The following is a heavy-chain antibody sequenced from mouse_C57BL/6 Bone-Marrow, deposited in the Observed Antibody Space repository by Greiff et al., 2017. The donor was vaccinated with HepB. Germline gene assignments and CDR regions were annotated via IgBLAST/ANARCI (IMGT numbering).Heavy chain of an antibody. J-gene: IGHJ1*03. D-gene: IGHD2-1*01. Sequence: EVKLVESGPGLVKPSQSLSLTCSVTGYSITSGYYWNWIRQFPGNKLEWMGYISYDGSNNYNPSLKNRISITRDTSKNQFFLKLNSVTTEDTATYYCARWGNDWYFDVWGTGTTVTVSS. CDR3: ARWGNDWYFDV. CDR2: ISYDGSN. CDR1: GYSITSGYY. V-gene: IGHV3-6*01.